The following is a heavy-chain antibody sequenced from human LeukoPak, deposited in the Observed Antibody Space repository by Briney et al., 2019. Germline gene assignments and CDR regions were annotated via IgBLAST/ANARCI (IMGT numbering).Heavy chain of an antibody. V-gene: IGHV3-15*01. CDR3: TTIRGYDFWSGRYYFDY. J-gene: IGHJ4*02. CDR1: GFTFSNAW. D-gene: IGHD3-3*01. CDR2: IKSKTDGGTT. Sequence: PGGSLRLSCVASGFTFSNAWMSWVRQAPGKGLEWVGRIKSKTDGGTTDYAAPMKGRFTISRDDSKNTLYLQMNSLKTEDTAVYYCTTIRGYDFWSGRYYFDYWGQGTLVTVSS.